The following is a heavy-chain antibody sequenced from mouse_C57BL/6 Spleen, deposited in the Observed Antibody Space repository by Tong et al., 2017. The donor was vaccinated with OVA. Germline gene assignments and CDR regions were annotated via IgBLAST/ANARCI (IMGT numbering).Heavy chain of an antibody. Sequence: EVQLQESGGGLVKPGGSLKLSCAASGFTFSSYAMSWVRQAPEKGLEWVAYISSGSSTIYYADTVKGRFTISRDNAKNTLFLQMTSLRSEDTAMYYCARRWSAYWGQGTLVTVSA. CDR3: ARRWSAY. J-gene: IGHJ3*01. CDR2: ISSGSSTI. D-gene: IGHD1-1*02. V-gene: IGHV5-17*01. CDR1: GFTFSSYA.